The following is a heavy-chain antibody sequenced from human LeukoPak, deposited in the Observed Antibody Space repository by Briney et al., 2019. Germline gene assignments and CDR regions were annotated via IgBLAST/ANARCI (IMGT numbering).Heavy chain of an antibody. V-gene: IGHV3-21*01. Sequence: GGSLRLSCAASGFTLSSYSMNWVRQAPGKGLEWVSSISSSSSYIYYADSVKGRFTISRDNAKNSLYLQMNSLRAEDTAVYYCATSSSWPYDAFDIWGQGTMVTVSS. CDR3: ATSSSWPYDAFDI. CDR1: GFTLSSYS. CDR2: ISSSSSYI. D-gene: IGHD6-13*01. J-gene: IGHJ3*02.